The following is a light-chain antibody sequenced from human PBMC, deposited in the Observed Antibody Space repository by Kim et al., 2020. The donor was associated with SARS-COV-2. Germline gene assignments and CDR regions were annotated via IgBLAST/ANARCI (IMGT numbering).Light chain of an antibody. Sequence: SYELTQPPSVSVSPGQTASIPCSGDKLGNKYVCWYQQKPGQSPVVVLYQDERRPTGFPERFAGSNSGNISTLSISGTQAMDEADYYCQVWDSTTTVFGGGTQLSV. V-gene: IGLV3-1*01. J-gene: IGLJ2*01. CDR3: QVWDSTTTV. CDR1: KLGNKY. CDR2: QDE.